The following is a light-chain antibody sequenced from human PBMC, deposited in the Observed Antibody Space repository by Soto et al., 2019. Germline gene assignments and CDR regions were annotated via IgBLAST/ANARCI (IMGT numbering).Light chain of an antibody. J-gene: IGLJ2*01. V-gene: IGLV2-8*01. Sequence: QSVLTQPPSASGSPGQSVTISCTGSSSDVGAYNYVAWYQQRPGKVPQLIIYEVSKRPSGVSNRFSGSKSANTASLTISGLQGDDEADYYCSTYTGFYTLVFGGGTKVTVL. CDR1: SSDVGAYNY. CDR3: STYTGFYTLV. CDR2: EVS.